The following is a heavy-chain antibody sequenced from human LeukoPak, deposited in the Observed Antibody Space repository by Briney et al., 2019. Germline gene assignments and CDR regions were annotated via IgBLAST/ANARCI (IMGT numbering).Heavy chain of an antibody. V-gene: IGHV4-59*08. CDR1: GGSITSYY. Sequence: PSETLSLTCTVSGGSITSYYWSWLRQPPGKGLEWIGYIYYSGSTNYNPSLKSRVTISVDTSKNQFSLRLSSLTAADTAVYYCARLERSKSYYDSSGHYFAGVMDVWGQGTTVTVSS. D-gene: IGHD3-22*01. J-gene: IGHJ6*02. CDR3: ARLERSKSYYDSSGHYFAGVMDV. CDR2: IYYSGST.